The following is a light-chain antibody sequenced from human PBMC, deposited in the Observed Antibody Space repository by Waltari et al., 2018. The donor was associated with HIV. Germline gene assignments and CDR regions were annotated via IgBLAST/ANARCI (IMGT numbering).Light chain of an antibody. CDR1: QSVLYISNNKNY. J-gene: IGKJ4*01. V-gene: IGKV4-1*01. CDR2: WAS. Sequence: DIVMSQSPDSLAVSLGERATINCKSSQSVLYISNNKNYLAWYQQKPGQPPKLLIYWASTREFGVPDRFSGSGSGPDFTLTISSLQAEDVAVYYCQQYYSFPLTFGGGTKVEIK. CDR3: QQYYSFPLT.